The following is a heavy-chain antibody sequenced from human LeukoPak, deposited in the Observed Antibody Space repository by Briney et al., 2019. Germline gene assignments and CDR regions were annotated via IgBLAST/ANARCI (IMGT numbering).Heavy chain of an antibody. D-gene: IGHD3-9*01. CDR2: INHSGST. Sequence: SETLSLTCAVYGGSFSGYYWSWIRQPPGKGLEWIGEINHSGSTNYNPSLKSRVTISVDTSKNQFSPKLSSVTAADTAVYYCARGRDYDILTGYPRVTFDYWGQGTLVTVSS. J-gene: IGHJ4*02. V-gene: IGHV4-34*01. CDR3: ARGRDYDILTGYPRVTFDY. CDR1: GGSFSGYY.